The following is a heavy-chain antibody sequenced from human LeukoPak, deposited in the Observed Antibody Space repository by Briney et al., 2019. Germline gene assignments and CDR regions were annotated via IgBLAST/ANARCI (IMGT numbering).Heavy chain of an antibody. CDR2: ISTSSSYI. V-gene: IGHV3-21*01. Sequence: AGGSLRLSCAASGFTFSSLSMNWVRQAPGKGLEWVSSISTSSSYIYYADSVKGRFTISRDNAKKSLYLEMNSLRAEDTAVYYCARDVGLMVYAFDYWGQGILVTVSS. D-gene: IGHD2-8*01. CDR3: ARDVGLMVYAFDY. CDR1: GFTFSSLS. J-gene: IGHJ4*02.